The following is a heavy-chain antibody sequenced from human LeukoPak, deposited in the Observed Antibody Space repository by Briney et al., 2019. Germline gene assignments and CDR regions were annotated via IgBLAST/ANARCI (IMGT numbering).Heavy chain of an antibody. CDR2: ISSSSSYI. J-gene: IGHJ4*02. D-gene: IGHD6-13*01. V-gene: IGHV3-21*01. Sequence: GGSLRLSCAASGFTFSSYSMSWVRQAPGKGLEWVSSISSSSSYIFYADSVKGRFTISRDNAKNSLYLQMNSLRAEDTAVYYCARESAAGRTRGDGFFDYWGQGNLVTVPS. CDR3: ARESAAGRTRGDGFFDY. CDR1: GFTFSSYS.